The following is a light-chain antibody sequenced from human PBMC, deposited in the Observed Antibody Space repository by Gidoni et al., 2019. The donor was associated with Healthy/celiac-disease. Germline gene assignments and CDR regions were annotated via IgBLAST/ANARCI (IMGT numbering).Light chain of an antibody. CDR3: QSYDSSVSGSVV. CDR1: SSNIGAGDD. Sequence: QSVLTHPPSASAAPRQRVTISGTGSSSNIGAGDDVHWYQQLPGTAPKLLIYGNSNRPSGFPDRFSGSRSGTSASLAITRLQAEDEADYYCQSYDSSVSGSVVFGGGTKLTVL. CDR2: GNS. V-gene: IGLV1-40*01. J-gene: IGLJ2*01.